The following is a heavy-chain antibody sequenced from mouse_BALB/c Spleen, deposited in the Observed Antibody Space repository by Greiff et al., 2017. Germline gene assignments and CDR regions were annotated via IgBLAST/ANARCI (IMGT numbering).Heavy chain of an antibody. Sequence: EVKLMESGGGLVKPGGSLKLSCAASGFTFSSYAMSWVRQTPEKRLEWVASISSGGSTYYPDSVKGRFTISRDNARNILYLQMSSLRSEDTAMYYCARDGITTVVDYYAMDYWGQGTSVTVSS. J-gene: IGHJ4*01. D-gene: IGHD1-1*01. CDR1: GFTFSSYA. CDR3: ARDGITTVVDYYAMDY. CDR2: ISSGGST. V-gene: IGHV5-6-5*01.